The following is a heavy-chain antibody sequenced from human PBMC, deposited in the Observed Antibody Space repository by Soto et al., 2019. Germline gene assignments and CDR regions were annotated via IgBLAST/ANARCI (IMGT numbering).Heavy chain of an antibody. CDR3: ATSLWFGTQPEI. V-gene: IGHV4-34*01. CDR1: GGSFSNNY. J-gene: IGHJ4*02. Sequence: TSETLSLTCAVYGGSFSNNYWTWLGHPPAKGLEWIGEISPSGTTKYIPSLKSRGTISVDTSRKQFFLKVTSVSAADTAVYYCATSLWFGTQPEIWGPGTLVTVSS. CDR2: ISPSGTT. D-gene: IGHD3-10*01.